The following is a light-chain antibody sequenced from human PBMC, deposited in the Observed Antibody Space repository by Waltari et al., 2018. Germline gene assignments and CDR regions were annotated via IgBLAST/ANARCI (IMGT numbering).Light chain of an antibody. CDR1: SSNIGSNT. J-gene: IGLJ2*01. CDR3: AAWDDSLNGYVV. V-gene: IGLV1-44*01. CDR2: RNN. Sequence: QSVLTQPPSASGTPGQRVTTSCSGSSSNIGSNTVNWYQQPPGTAPKLLIYRNNQRPSGVPDRFSGSKSGTSAALAISGRQSEDEADYYCAAWDDSLNGYVVFGGGTKLTVL.